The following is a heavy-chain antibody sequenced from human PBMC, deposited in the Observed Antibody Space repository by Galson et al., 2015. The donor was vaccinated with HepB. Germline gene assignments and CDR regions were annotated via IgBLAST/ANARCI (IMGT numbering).Heavy chain of an antibody. CDR2: INHSGST. Sequence: TLSLTCAVSGGSFSGYYWSWIRQPPGKGLEWIGEINHSGSTNYNPSLKSRVTISVDTSKNQFSLKLSSVTAADTAVYYCARGIKARVRITIFGHNWFDPWGQGTLVTVSS. J-gene: IGHJ5*02. D-gene: IGHD3-3*01. CDR3: ARGIKARVRITIFGHNWFDP. CDR1: GGSFSGYY. V-gene: IGHV4-34*01.